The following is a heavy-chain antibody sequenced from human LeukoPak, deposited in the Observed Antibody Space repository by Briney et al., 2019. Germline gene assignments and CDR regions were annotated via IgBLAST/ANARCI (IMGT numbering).Heavy chain of an antibody. J-gene: IGHJ4*02. CDR2: ISYRGSNK. Sequence: GRSLSLSCAASGFTFSSYAMHWVRQAPGKGLEWVAVISYRGSNKYYTDSVKGRFTISRDNSKNTLYLQMNSLRPEDTAVYYCARGAHYDDYGGGYFDYWGQGTLVTVSS. D-gene: IGHD4-23*01. CDR3: ARGAHYDDYGGGYFDY. CDR1: GFTFSSYA. V-gene: IGHV3-30*04.